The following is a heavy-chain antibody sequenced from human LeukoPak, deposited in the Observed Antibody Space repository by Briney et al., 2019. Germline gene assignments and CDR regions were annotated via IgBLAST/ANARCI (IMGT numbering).Heavy chain of an antibody. D-gene: IGHD3-10*01. J-gene: IGHJ6*04. V-gene: IGHV3-21*01. CDR3: ARVITMVRGVIYYYGMDV. Sequence: GGSLRLSCAASGFTFSSYSMNWVREAPGQGLERVSSISSSSSYIYYADSVKGRFTISRDNAKNSLYLRMNSLRAEDTAVYYCARVITMVRGVIYYYGMDVWGKGTTVTVSS. CDR1: GFTFSSYS. CDR2: ISSSSSYI.